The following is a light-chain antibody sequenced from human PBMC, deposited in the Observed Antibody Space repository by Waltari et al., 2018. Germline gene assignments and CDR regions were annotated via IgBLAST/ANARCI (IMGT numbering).Light chain of an antibody. Sequence: ETVMTQSPANLSVSPGERVTLSCRASQSISSHFAWSQRKPGQAPRLLIYGASTRATGVPARFSGSGSGTEFTLTISSLQSEDFAVYFCQQYNKWPPAFGQGTKLEIK. J-gene: IGKJ1*01. CDR1: QSISSH. CDR3: QQYNKWPPA. V-gene: IGKV3-15*01. CDR2: GAS.